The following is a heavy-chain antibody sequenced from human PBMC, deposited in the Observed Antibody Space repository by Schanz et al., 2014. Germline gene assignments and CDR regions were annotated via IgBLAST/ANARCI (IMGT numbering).Heavy chain of an antibody. Sequence: QVQLVQSGGEVKKPGASVKVSCKASGYTFTFTTYGISWVRQVPGQGLEWMGWINGYNAHTNYAQKFQGRVTMTTDTSTSTVYMELRSLRSDDTAVYYCARDRDQWDGNFCDFWGQGTLVTVSS. CDR2: INGYNAHT. J-gene: IGHJ4*02. CDR3: ARDRDQWDGNFCDF. V-gene: IGHV1-18*01. D-gene: IGHD1-26*01. CDR1: GYTFTFTTYG.